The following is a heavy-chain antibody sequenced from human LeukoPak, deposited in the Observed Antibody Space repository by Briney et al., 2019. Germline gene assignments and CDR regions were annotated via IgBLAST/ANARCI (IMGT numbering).Heavy chain of an antibody. Sequence: GGSLRLSCAASGFTFSSYSMNWVRQAPGKGLVWVSRINSDGSSTSYADSVKGRFTISRDNAKNTLYLQMNSLRAEDTAVYYCASRSGARDYWGQGTLVTVSS. CDR1: GFTFSSYS. CDR3: ASRSGARDY. J-gene: IGHJ4*02. CDR2: INSDGSST. D-gene: IGHD2-15*01. V-gene: IGHV3-74*01.